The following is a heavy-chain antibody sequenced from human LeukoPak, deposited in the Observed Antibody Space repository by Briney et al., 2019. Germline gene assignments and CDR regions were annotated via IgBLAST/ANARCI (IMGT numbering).Heavy chain of an antibody. CDR3: ARNSSGFKLGDAFDI. V-gene: IGHV3-23*01. Sequence: GGSLRLSCAASGFTFSSYTMTWVRQAPGKGLEWISAINGGAYSTSYADSVKGRFTISRDNSKNTLYLQMNSLRAEDTAVYYCARNSSGFKLGDAFDIWGQGTLVTVSS. CDR1: GFTFSSYT. D-gene: IGHD3-22*01. J-gene: IGHJ3*02. CDR2: INGGAYST.